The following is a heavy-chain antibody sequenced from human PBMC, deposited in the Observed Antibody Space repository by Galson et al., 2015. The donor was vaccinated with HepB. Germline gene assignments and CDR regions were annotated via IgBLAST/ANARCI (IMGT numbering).Heavy chain of an antibody. CDR1: GYTFTSYG. Sequence: SVKVSCKASGYTFTSYGFSWVRQAPGQGLEWMGWISVHSGDTNYAQNFQGRVTLTTDTSTNTAYMELRSLRSDDTAVYYCARGRPSDYWGQGTLVTVSS. CDR2: ISVHSGDT. V-gene: IGHV1-18*04. J-gene: IGHJ4*02. CDR3: ARGRPSDY.